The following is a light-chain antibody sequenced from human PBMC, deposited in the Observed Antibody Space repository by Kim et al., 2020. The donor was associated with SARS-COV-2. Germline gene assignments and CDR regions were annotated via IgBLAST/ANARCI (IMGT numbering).Light chain of an antibody. CDR2: GAS. CDR1: QSVSSN. CDR3: QQYNNWPPYT. V-gene: IGKV3-15*01. Sequence: VSPGERATLSCRASQSVSSNLAWYQQKPGRAPRLLIYGASTRATGIPARFSGSGSGTEFTLTISSLQSEDFAVYYCQQYNNWPPYTFGQGTKLEI. J-gene: IGKJ2*01.